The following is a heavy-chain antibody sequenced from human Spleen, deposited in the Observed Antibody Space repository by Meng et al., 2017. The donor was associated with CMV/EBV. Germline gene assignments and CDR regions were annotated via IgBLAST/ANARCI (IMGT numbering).Heavy chain of an antibody. V-gene: IGHV1-69*05. D-gene: IGHD2-2*01. CDR1: GGTFSSYA. J-gene: IGHJ5*02. CDR3: ATDVGIECSSTTCYHWLDP. CDR2: IIPIFGTA. Sequence: SVKVSCKASGGTFSSYAISWVRQAPGQGLEWMGGIIPIFGTANYAQKFQGRVTITTDESTSTAYMELSSLRSEDTAVYYCATDVGIECSSTTCYHWLDPWGQGTLVTVSS.